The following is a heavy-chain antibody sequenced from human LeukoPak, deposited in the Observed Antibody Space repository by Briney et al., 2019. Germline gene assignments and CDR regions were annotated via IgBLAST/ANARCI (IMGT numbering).Heavy chain of an antibody. CDR1: GFNFFTYG. J-gene: IGHJ4*02. V-gene: IGHV3-33*01. D-gene: IGHD6-13*01. CDR3: ARDAVYSSSWQYY. CDR2: IWYDGSNK. Sequence: GGSLRLSCAASGFNFFTYGMHWVRQAPGKGLEWVAVIWYDGSNKYYADSVKGRFTISRDNSKNTLYLQMNSLRAEDTAVYYCARDAVYSSSWQYYWGQGTLVTVSS.